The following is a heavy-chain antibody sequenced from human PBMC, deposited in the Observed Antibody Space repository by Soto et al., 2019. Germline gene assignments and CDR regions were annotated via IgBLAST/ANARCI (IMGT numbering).Heavy chain of an antibody. Sequence: QVQLQQWGAGLVKPSETLSLTCAVYGGSFSGYYWSWIRRPPGKGLEWIGEINHSGSTNYNPSLKSRVIISVDTSKNQFSLKLSSVTAADTAVYYCARGCPYYYYYMDVWGKGTTVTVSS. CDR1: GGSFSGYY. CDR3: ARGCPYYYYYMDV. J-gene: IGHJ6*03. CDR2: INHSGST. V-gene: IGHV4-34*01.